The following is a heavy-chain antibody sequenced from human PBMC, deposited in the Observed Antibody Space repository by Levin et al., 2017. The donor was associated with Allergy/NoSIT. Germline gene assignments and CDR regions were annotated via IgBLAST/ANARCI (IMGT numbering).Heavy chain of an antibody. D-gene: IGHD6-13*01. CDR2: IIPILGIA. J-gene: IGHJ6*03. Sequence: GGSLRLSCKASGGTFSSYAISWVRQAPGQGLEWMGRIIPILGIANYAQKFQGRVTITADKSTSTAYMELSSLRSEDTAVYYCARMHTGIAAAGDDNYYYYYMDVWGKGTTVTVSS. V-gene: IGHV1-69*04. CDR1: GGTFSSYA. CDR3: ARMHTGIAAAGDDNYYYYYMDV.